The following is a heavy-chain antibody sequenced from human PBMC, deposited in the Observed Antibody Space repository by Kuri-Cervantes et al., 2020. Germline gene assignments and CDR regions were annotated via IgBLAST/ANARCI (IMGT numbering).Heavy chain of an antibody. Sequence: GGSLRLSCAASGFTFSSYAMHWVRQAPGKGLEWVSSISSSSSYIYYADSVKGRFTISRDNARDSLYLQMNSLRDEDTAVYYCARDPSGSPGYWGQGTLVTVSS. CDR1: GFTFSSYA. CDR2: ISSSSSYI. D-gene: IGHD1-26*01. J-gene: IGHJ4*02. V-gene: IGHV3-21*01. CDR3: ARDPSGSPGY.